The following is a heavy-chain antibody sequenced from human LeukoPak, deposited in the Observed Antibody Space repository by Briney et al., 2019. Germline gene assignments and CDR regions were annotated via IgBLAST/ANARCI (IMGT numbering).Heavy chain of an antibody. Sequence: RASVKVSCKAFGGTFSSYAISWVRQAPGQGLEWMGGIIPIFGTANYAQKFQGRVTITADKSTSTAYMELSSLRSEDTAVYYCVMVGGTAMAVSDYWGQGTLVTVSS. J-gene: IGHJ4*02. D-gene: IGHD5-18*01. V-gene: IGHV1-69*06. CDR3: VMVGGTAMAVSDY. CDR1: GGTFSSYA. CDR2: IIPIFGTA.